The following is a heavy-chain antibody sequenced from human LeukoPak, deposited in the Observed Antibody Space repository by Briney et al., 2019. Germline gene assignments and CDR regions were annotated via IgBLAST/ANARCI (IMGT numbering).Heavy chain of an antibody. CDR1: GFSFDDYT. V-gene: IGHV3-43*01. D-gene: IGHD6-13*01. J-gene: IGHJ4*01. CDR3: AKDLGKVIAAAGTSGFDT. CDR2: INWDGGSA. Sequence: RPGGSLRLSCAASGFSFDDYTMHWVRQPPGKGLEWVSLINWDGGSAYYRDSVRGRFTISRDTSKNSLYLQMHSLRTDDTALYYCAKDLGKVIAAAGTSGFDTWGRGTLVTASS.